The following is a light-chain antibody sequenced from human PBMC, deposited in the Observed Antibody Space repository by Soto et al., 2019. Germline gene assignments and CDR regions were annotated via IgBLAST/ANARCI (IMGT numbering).Light chain of an antibody. CDR1: QSIGRF. V-gene: IGKV1-39*01. CDR2: VAS. Sequence: DIQMTQSPSPLSASVGDRFTITCRASQSIGRFLNWHQQKPGKAPNVLINVASTLRSGVPSRFSGSGSGTDFNLTINSLQPEDFATYYCQHYNSYSEAFGQGTKVDIK. CDR3: QHYNSYSEA. J-gene: IGKJ1*01.